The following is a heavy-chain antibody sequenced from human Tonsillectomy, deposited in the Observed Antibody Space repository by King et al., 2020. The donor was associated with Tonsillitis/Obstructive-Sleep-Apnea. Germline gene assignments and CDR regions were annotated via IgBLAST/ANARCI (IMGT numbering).Heavy chain of an antibody. CDR2: SYCVDEK. J-gene: IGHJ5*02. D-gene: IGHD3-10*01. V-gene: IGHV2-5*02. CDR1: GVSLSTSGVG. CDR3: ARSPYGSGRPILA. Sequence: TLKESGPTLVKPTQTLTLTCTFSGVSLSTSGVGVGWIRQPPGKALEWLALSYCVDEKRFIPSQNSRLTVTKDTSKNQVVLTMTNMDPVDTATYYCARSPYGSGRPILAWGQGTLVTVSS.